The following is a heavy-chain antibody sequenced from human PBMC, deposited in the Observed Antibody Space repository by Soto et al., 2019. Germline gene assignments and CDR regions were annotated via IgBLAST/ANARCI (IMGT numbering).Heavy chain of an antibody. D-gene: IGHD2-2*01. Sequence: PSETLSLTCTVSGGSISSGDYYWSWIRQPPGKGLEWIGYIYYSGSTYYNPSLKSRVTISVDTSKNQFSLKLSSVTAADTAVYYCARLVPPCSSNSCSYYYGMDVWGQGTTVTVSS. J-gene: IGHJ6*02. CDR1: GGSISSGDYY. CDR3: ARLVPPCSSNSCSYYYGMDV. CDR2: IYYSGST. V-gene: IGHV4-30-4*01.